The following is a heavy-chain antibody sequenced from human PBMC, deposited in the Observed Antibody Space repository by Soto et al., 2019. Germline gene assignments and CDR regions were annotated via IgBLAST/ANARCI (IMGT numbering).Heavy chain of an antibody. Sequence: SETLSLTCTVSGGSISGGGYYWSWIRQHPGKGLEWIGYIYYSGSTYYNPSLKSRVTISVDTSKNQFSLKLSSVTAADTAVYYCARDCITGTRDYYYYYGMDVWGQGTTVTVSS. D-gene: IGHD1-7*01. CDR2: IYYSGST. CDR1: GGSISGGGYY. J-gene: IGHJ6*02. V-gene: IGHV4-31*03. CDR3: ARDCITGTRDYYYYYGMDV.